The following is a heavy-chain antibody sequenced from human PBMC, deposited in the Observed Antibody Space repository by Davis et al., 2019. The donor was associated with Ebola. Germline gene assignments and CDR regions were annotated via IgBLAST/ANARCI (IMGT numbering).Heavy chain of an antibody. V-gene: IGHV3-23*01. Sequence: GESLKISCAASGSIRSGYVMSWVRQAPGKGLEWVSAVTSSGGGTYYADSVKGRFTISRDNSKNTLYLQMNGLRVEDTAIYYCAKDTSNIWFDIWGQGTMVTVSS. CDR3: AKDTSNIWFDI. CDR2: VTSSGGGT. CDR1: GSIRSGYV. D-gene: IGHD1-26*01. J-gene: IGHJ3*02.